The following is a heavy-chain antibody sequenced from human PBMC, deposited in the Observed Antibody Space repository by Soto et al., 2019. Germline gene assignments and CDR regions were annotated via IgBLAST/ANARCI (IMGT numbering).Heavy chain of an antibody. Sequence: EVQLVESGGGLVQPGGSLRLSCAASGFTVSNNYMSWVRQAPGKGLEWVSVIYSGGSTYYADSVEGRFTISRDNSKNTLYLQMGSLRAEDTAVYYCARDDYVDYGGQGTRVTVSS. CDR2: IYSGGST. V-gene: IGHV3-66*01. J-gene: IGHJ4*02. CDR1: GFTVSNNY. CDR3: ARDDYVDY.